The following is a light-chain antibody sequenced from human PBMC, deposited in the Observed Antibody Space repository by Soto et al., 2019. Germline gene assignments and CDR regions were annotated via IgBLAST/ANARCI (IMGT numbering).Light chain of an antibody. J-gene: IGKJ1*01. CDR3: QQHSHWPPWT. CDR1: QSVSSSY. Sequence: EVVLTQSPCTLSLSPGERATLSCRAIQSVSSSYLAWYQQKPGQAPRLLIYGASSRATGIPDRFSGSGSGTDFTLTISDLEPEDFAVYYCQQHSHWPPWTFGQGTKVAIK. V-gene: IGKV3D-20*02. CDR2: GAS.